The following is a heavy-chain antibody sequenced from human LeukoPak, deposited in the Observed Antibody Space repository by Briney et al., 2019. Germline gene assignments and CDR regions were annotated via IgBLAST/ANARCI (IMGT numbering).Heavy chain of an antibody. J-gene: IGHJ3*02. Sequence: SVKVYCKASGGTFSSYAISWVRQAPGQGLEWMGRIIPIFGTANYAQKFQGRVTIATDESTSTAYMELSSLRSEDTAVYYCARVGDDYGGFDIWGQGTMVTVSS. D-gene: IGHD4-23*01. CDR2: IIPIFGTA. CDR1: GGTFSSYA. V-gene: IGHV1-69*05. CDR3: ARVGDDYGGFDI.